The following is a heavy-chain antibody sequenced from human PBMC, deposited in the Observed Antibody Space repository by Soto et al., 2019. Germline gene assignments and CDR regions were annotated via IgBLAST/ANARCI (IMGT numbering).Heavy chain of an antibody. Sequence: SETLPLTCTVPGYSMRSGSYWAWIRQPPGKGPEWIASIYHGGTTFYNPSLKSRITISVDTSNNQFSLKLTSVTAADTAVYYCAWGHVMVVACSTGVYWGHSTLVTV. CDR1: GYSMRSGSY. D-gene: IGHD3-10*01. CDR3: AWGHVMVVACSTGVY. V-gene: IGHV4-38-2*02. J-gene: IGHJ4*03. CDR2: IYHGGTT.